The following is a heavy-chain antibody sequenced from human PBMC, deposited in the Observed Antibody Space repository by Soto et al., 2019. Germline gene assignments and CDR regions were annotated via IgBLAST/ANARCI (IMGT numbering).Heavy chain of an antibody. Sequence: ASVKVSCKPSGYTFTSYYIHWVRQAPGQGLEWKGIINPNGGSTSYQQKFPGKVTLTRDTSTSTAYMGLSSLTSKDTAVYYCATTTVTTLPPGYYYYGMDVWGQGTTVTVSS. CDR2: INPNGGST. D-gene: IGHD4-17*01. CDR3: ATTTVTTLPPGYYYYGMDV. CDR1: GYTFTSYY. V-gene: IGHV1-46*01. J-gene: IGHJ6*02.